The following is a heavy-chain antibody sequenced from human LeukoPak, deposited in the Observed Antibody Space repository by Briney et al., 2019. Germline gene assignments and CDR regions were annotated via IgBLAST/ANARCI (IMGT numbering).Heavy chain of an antibody. V-gene: IGHV1-69*05. D-gene: IGHD6-19*01. CDR1: GYTFTSYG. Sequence: GASVKVSCKASGYTFTSYGISWVRQAPGQGLEWMGRIIPIFGTANYAQKFQGRVTITTDESTSTAYMELSSLRSEDTAVYYCARGPPAFSSVAVDYWGQGTLVTVSS. CDR3: ARGPPAFSSVAVDY. CDR2: IIPIFGTA. J-gene: IGHJ4*02.